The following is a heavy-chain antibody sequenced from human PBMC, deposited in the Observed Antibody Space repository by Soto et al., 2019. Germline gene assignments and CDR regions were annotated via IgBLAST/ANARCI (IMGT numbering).Heavy chain of an antibody. Sequence: SETLSLTCTVSGGSISSYYWSWIRQPPGKGLEWIGYIYYSGSTNYNPSLKSRVTISVDTSKNQFSLKLSSVTAADTAVYYCARVIGGRNLFYFWGKRTLVPVSS. V-gene: IGHV4-59*01. D-gene: IGHD3-10*01. CDR1: GGSISSYY. J-gene: IGHJ4*02. CDR3: ARVIGGRNLFYF. CDR2: IYYSGST.